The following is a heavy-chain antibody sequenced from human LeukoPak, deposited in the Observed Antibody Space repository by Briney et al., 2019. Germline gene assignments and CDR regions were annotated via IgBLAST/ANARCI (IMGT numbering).Heavy chain of an antibody. CDR3: ARGPSSNWSGLDF. V-gene: IGHV3-30*12. Sequence: GSLRLSCAASGFTFSSYGMHWVRQAPGKGLEWVAVISYDGSNKYYADSVKGRFTISRDNPKNTLYLQMNSLRAEDTAVYYCARGPSSNWSGLDFWGQGTLLTVSS. CDR2: ISYDGSNK. D-gene: IGHD6-13*01. J-gene: IGHJ4*02. CDR1: GFTFSSYG.